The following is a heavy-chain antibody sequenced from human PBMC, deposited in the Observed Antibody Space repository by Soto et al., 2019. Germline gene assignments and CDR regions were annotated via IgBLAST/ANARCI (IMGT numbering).Heavy chain of an antibody. CDR2: SRDKGNSYST. CDR3: TRSIVGTTSSDY. V-gene: IGHV3-72*01. CDR1: GFTFSDYY. Sequence: EVQLVESGGGLVQPGGSLRISCAGSGFTFSDYYIDWVRQAPGKGLEWVGRSRDKGNSYSTDYAASVKGRFTVSRDASKNSLYLQMNSLKTEDTALYYCTRSIVGTTSSDYWGQGTLVTVSS. J-gene: IGHJ4*02. D-gene: IGHD1-26*01.